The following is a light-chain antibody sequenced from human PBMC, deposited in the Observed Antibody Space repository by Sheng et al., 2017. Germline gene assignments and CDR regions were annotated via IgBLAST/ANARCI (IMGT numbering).Light chain of an antibody. V-gene: IGLV1-47*01. CDR2: RNN. CDR3: AAWDDSLISVL. CDR1: SSNIGGNY. Sequence: LTQPPSASGTPGQGVTISCSGSSSNIGGNYVYWYQQLPGTTPKLLIYRNNQRPSGVPDRFSGSKSGTSAALAISGLRSDDEADYYCAAWDDSLISVLFGGGTKLTVL. J-gene: IGLJ2*01.